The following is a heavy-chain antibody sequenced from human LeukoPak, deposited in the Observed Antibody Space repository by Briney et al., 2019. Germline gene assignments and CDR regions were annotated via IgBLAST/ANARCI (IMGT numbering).Heavy chain of an antibody. D-gene: IGHD3-16*01. Sequence: GGSLRLSCAASGFTFSSFSMNWVRQAPGKGPEWLSPISRNGIYIYYADSVRGRFTISRDNAKNSLFLQMDSLRVEDTAVYYCTRRGDYWGQGALVTVSS. J-gene: IGHJ4*02. CDR2: ISRNGIYI. V-gene: IGHV3-21*06. CDR3: TRRGDY. CDR1: GFTFSSFS.